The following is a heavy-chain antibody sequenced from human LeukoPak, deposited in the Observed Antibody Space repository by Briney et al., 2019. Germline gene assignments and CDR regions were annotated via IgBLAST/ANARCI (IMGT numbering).Heavy chain of an antibody. CDR3: ARRRLRSFDI. J-gene: IGHJ3*02. V-gene: IGHV4-34*01. Sequence: SETLSLTCAVYGGSFSGYYWSWIRQPPGKGLEWIGEINHSGSTNYNPSLKSRVTISVDTSKNQFSLKLSSVTAADTAVCYCARRRLRSFDIWGQGTMVTVSS. D-gene: IGHD4-17*01. CDR2: INHSGST. CDR1: GGSFSGYY.